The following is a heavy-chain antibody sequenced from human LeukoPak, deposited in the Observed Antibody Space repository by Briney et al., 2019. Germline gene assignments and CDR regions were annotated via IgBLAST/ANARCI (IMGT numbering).Heavy chain of an antibody. CDR1: GGSISSYY. V-gene: IGHV4-59*01. CDR2: IYYSGST. CDR3: ARVRGEYYYDSSGYATLFDY. Sequence: PSETLSLTCTVSGGSISSYYWSWIRQPPGKGLEWIGYIYYSGSTNYNPSLKSRVTISVDTSKNQFSLKLSSVTAADTAAYYCARVRGEYYYDSSGYATLFDYWGQGTLVTVSS. D-gene: IGHD3-22*01. J-gene: IGHJ4*02.